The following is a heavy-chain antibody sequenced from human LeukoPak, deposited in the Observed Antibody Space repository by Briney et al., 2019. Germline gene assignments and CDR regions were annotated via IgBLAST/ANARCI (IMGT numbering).Heavy chain of an antibody. J-gene: IGHJ3*02. D-gene: IGHD6-6*01. V-gene: IGHV3-21*01. CDR1: GFTFSSYS. CDR2: IDTSSSYI. CDR3: ARSKAAPGAFDI. Sequence: GGSLRLSCVASGFTFSSYSMNWVRQAPGKGLEWVSSIDTSSSYIYYADSVKGRFTISRDNAKNSLYLQMNSLRAEDTAVYYCARSKAAPGAFDIWGQGTMVTVSS.